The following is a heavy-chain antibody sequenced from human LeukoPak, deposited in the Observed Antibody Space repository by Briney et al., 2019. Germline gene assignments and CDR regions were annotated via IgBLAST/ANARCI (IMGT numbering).Heavy chain of an antibody. V-gene: IGHV3-30*02. J-gene: IGHJ6*03. CDR2: IRYDGSNK. CDR1: GFTFSNYG. Sequence: PGGSLRPSCAASGFTFSNYGIHWVRQAPGKGLEWVAFIRYDGSNKYYADSVKGRFTISRDNSKNTLYLQMNSLRAEDTAVYYCAKDHLVPDYYMDVWGKGTTVTISS. D-gene: IGHD6-6*01. CDR3: AKDHLVPDYYMDV.